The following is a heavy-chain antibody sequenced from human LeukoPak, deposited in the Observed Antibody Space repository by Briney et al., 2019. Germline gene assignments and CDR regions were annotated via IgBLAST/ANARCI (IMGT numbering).Heavy chain of an antibody. CDR2: IYHSGST. J-gene: IGHJ3*02. Sequence: PSETLSLTCAVPGGSISSGGYSWSWVRQPPGRGLEWIGYIYHSGSTYYNPSLKSRVTISVDRSKNQFSLKLSSVTAADTAVYYCARMVVTAVYGAFDIWGQGTMVTVSS. CDR3: ARMVVTAVYGAFDI. CDR1: GGSISSGGYS. V-gene: IGHV4-30-2*01. D-gene: IGHD2-21*02.